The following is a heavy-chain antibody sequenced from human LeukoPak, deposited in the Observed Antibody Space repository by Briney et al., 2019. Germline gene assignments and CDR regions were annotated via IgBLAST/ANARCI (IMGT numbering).Heavy chain of an antibody. J-gene: IGHJ4*02. CDR1: GLTFSSYW. Sequence: PGGSLRLSCAASGLTFSSYWMSWVRQAPGKGLEWVANIKQDGSEKYYVDSVKGRFTISRDNAKNSLYLQMNSLRAEDTAVYYCARYRRTFDYWGQGTLVTVSS. CDR2: IKQDGSEK. CDR3: ARYRRTFDY. V-gene: IGHV3-7*05.